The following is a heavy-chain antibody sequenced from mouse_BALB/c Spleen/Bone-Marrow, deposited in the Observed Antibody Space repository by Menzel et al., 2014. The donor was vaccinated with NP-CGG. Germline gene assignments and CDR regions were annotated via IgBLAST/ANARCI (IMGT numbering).Heavy chain of an antibody. J-gene: IGHJ4*01. CDR3: ARAGDYRYDAMDY. V-gene: IGHV1-82*01. Sequence: QVQLQQSGPELVKPGASVKISCKASGYAFSSSWMNWVKQRPGQGLEWIGRIYPGDGDTTSNGRFKGKATLTADKSSSTAYMQLSSLTSVDSAVYFCARAGDYRYDAMDYWGQGTSVTVSS. CDR1: GYAFSSSW. D-gene: IGHD2-14*01. CDR2: IYPGDGDT.